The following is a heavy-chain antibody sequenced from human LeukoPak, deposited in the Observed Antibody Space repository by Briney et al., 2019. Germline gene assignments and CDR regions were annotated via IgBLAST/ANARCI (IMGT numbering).Heavy chain of an antibody. CDR1: GGSFSGYY. V-gene: IGHV4-34*01. D-gene: IGHD4-23*01. CDR2: INHSGST. J-gene: IGHJ4*02. CDR3: ARGGDYGGKHIDY. Sequence: MPSETLSLTCAVYGGSFSGYYWSWIRQPPGKGLEWIGEINHSGSTNYNPSLKSRVTISVDTSKNQFSLKLSSVTAADTAVYYCARGGDYGGKHIDYWGQGTLVTVSS.